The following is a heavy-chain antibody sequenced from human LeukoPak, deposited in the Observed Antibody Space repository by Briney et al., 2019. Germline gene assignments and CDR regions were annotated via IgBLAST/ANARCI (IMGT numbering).Heavy chain of an antibody. J-gene: IGHJ4*02. D-gene: IGHD2/OR15-2a*01. CDR3: ALSDPPSFDY. V-gene: IGHV4-59*01. CDR2: IYYSGST. CDR1: GGSISSYY. Sequence: PSETLSLTCSVSGGSISSYYWSWIRQPPGKGLEWIGYIYYSGSTNYNPSLKSRVTISVDTSKNQFSLKLSSVTAADTAVYYCALSDPPSFDYWGQGTLVTVSS.